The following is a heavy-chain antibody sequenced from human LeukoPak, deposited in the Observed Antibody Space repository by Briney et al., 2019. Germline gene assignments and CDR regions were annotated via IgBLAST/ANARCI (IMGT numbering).Heavy chain of an antibody. CDR2: IRYDGTNT. CDR3: ANWWEDRGNFYDY. CDR1: GFSFSSLG. J-gene: IGHJ4*02. Sequence: PGGSLRLSCVASGFSFSSLGIHWVRQAPGKGLEWEAFIRYDGTNTYYADSVKGRFTISRDNSKNTLYLQMSSLRPDDTALYYCANWWEDRGNFYDYWGQGTLVTVSS. D-gene: IGHD1-26*01. V-gene: IGHV3-30*02.